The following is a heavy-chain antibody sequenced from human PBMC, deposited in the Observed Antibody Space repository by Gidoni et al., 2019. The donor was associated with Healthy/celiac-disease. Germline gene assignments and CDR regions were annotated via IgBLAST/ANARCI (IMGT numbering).Heavy chain of an antibody. CDR3: ARGSRRDYDYLWGSYRYGDAFDI. V-gene: IGHV3-21*01. Sequence: ELQLVASGGGLVKPGGSLRLYCAASGFPFSSSSTTLVRPAPGTGLEWGSSIRSSISYIYYSDSVKGRFTISRDNAKNSLYLQMNSLRAEDTAVYYCARGSRRDYDYLWGSYRYGDAFDIWGQGTMVTVSS. CDR1: GFPFSSSS. D-gene: IGHD3-16*02. J-gene: IGHJ3*02. CDR2: IRSSISYI.